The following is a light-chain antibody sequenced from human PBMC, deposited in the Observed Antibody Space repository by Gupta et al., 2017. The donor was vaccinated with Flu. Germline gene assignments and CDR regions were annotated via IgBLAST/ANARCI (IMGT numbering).Light chain of an antibody. J-gene: IGLJ2*01. CDR2: EDN. V-gene: IGLV6-57*01. Sequence: NFMLTQPRSVSESPGKTITISCTRSSGSIASTYVQWHQLRPGSPPTTVIYEDNQRPSGVPDRFSGSIDSSSNSASITISGLKTEDESYYYCQSYGSSKMIFGGGTKLTVL. CDR3: QSYGSSKMI. CDR1: SGSIASTY.